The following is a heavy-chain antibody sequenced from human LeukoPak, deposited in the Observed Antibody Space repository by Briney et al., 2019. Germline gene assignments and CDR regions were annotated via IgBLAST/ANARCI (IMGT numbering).Heavy chain of an antibody. J-gene: IGHJ4*02. D-gene: IGHD4-17*01. CDR1: GFTFSGYW. V-gene: IGHV3-74*01. CDR3: ARDGYDYGDYVRGFDY. CDR2: IKSDGSIT. Sequence: PGGSLRLSCAASGFTFSGYWMHWVRQAPGKGLVWVSRIKSDGSITSYADSVKGRVTISRDNAKNTLYLQMNSLRAEDTAVYYCARDGYDYGDYVRGFDYWGQGTLVTVSS.